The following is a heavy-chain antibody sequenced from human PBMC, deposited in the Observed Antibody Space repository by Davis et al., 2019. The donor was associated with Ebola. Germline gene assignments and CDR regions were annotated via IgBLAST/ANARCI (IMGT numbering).Heavy chain of an antibody. V-gene: IGHV4-4*02. Sequence: SETLSLTCGVSGDSISSRNWWSWVRRSPAKGLEWIGEIYHGGITNYNPSLKSRATISVDKSKNQFSLKLSSVTAADTAVYYCARDYYDSSGYIHYFDSWDQGTLVTVSS. CDR3: ARDYYDSSGYIHYFDS. CDR2: IYHGGIT. D-gene: IGHD3-22*01. CDR1: GDSISSRNW. J-gene: IGHJ4*02.